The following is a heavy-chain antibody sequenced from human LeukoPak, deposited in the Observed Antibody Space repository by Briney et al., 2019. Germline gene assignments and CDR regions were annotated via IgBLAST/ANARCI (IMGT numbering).Heavy chain of an antibody. CDR2: INAGNGNT. J-gene: IGHJ4*02. Sequence: GASVKVSCKASGYTFTSYAMHWVRQAPGQRLEWMGWINAGNGNTKYSQKFQGRVTITRDTSASTAYMELSSLRSVDTAVYYCARVKYSSGWDFDYWGQGTLVTVSS. V-gene: IGHV1-3*01. D-gene: IGHD6-19*01. CDR3: ARVKYSSGWDFDY. CDR1: GYTFTSYA.